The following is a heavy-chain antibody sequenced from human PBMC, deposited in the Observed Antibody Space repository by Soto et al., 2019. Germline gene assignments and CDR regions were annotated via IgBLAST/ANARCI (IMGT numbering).Heavy chain of an antibody. CDR3: AKDQGRRITMVRGVIISIDY. CDR2: ISGSGGST. V-gene: IGHV3-23*01. CDR1: GFTFSSYA. J-gene: IGHJ4*02. D-gene: IGHD3-10*01. Sequence: PGGSLRLSCAASGFTFSSYAMSWVRQAPGKGLEWVSAISGSGGSTYYADSVKGRFTISRDNSKNTLYLQMNSLRAEDTAVYYCAKDQGRRITMVRGVIISIDYWGQGTLVTVSS.